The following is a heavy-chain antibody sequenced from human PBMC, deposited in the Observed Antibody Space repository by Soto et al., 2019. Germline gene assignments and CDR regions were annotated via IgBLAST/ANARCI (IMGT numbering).Heavy chain of an antibody. CDR2: INPSGGST. V-gene: IGHV1-46*01. Sequence: QVKLVQSGAEVKKPGASVKVSCKASGYTFTSYYMHWVRQAPGQGLEWMGIINPSGGSTSYAQKFQGRVTMTRDTSTSTVYMELSSLRSEDTAVYYCARGTWTVMVSYYYGMDVCGQGTTVTVSS. D-gene: IGHD2-8*01. J-gene: IGHJ6*02. CDR3: ARGTWTVMVSYYYGMDV. CDR1: GYTFTSYY.